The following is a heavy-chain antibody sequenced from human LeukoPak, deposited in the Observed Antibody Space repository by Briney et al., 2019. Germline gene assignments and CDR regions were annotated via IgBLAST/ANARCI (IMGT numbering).Heavy chain of an antibody. D-gene: IGHD6-6*01. V-gene: IGHV1-8*01. J-gene: IGHJ6*03. Sequence: GASLEVSCKASGYTFTSYDINWVRQATGQGLEWMGWMNPNSGNTGYAQKFQCRVTMTRNTSISTAYMELSSLRSEDTAVYYCARGTARLYYYYMDVWGKGTTVTVSS. CDR2: MNPNSGNT. CDR1: GYTFTSYD. CDR3: ARGTARLYYYYMDV.